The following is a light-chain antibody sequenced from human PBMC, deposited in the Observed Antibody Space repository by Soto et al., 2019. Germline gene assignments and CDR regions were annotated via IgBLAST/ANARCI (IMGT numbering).Light chain of an antibody. V-gene: IGKV1-5*01. CDR1: QSISSW. Sequence: DIQMTQSPSTLSASVGDRVTITCRASQSISSWLAWYQQKPGKAPKLLIYDASSLESGVTSRFSGSGSGTEFTLTISSLQPDDFATYYCQQYNSYSPITFGGGTKVEIK. CDR3: QQYNSYSPIT. CDR2: DAS. J-gene: IGKJ4*01.